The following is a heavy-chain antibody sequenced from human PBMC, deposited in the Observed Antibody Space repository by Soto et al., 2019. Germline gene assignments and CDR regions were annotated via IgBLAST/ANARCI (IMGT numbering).Heavy chain of an antibody. D-gene: IGHD5-12*01. CDR3: ASPIKDIVATPDYYYMDV. V-gene: IGHV1-3*01. CDR2: INAGNGNT. CDR1: GYTFTSYA. J-gene: IGHJ6*03. Sequence: ASVKVSCKASGYTFTSYAMHWVRQAPGQRLEWMGWINAGNGNTKYSQKFQGRVTITRDTSASTAYMELSSLRSEDTAVYYCASPIKDIVATPDYYYMDVWGKGTTVTVSS.